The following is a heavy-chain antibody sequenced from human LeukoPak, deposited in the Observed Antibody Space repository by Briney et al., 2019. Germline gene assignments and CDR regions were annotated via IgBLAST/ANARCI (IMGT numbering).Heavy chain of an antibody. D-gene: IGHD3-3*01. CDR2: INHSGST. V-gene: IGHV4-34*01. CDR3: AKTSLSDASGHYYYMDV. CDR1: GGSFSGYY. Sequence: SETLSLTCAVYGGSFSGYYWSWIRQPPGKGLEWIGEINHSGSTNYNPSLKSRVTISVDTSKNQFSLKLSSVTAADTAVYYCAKTSLSDASGHYYYMDVWGKGTTVTVSS. J-gene: IGHJ6*03.